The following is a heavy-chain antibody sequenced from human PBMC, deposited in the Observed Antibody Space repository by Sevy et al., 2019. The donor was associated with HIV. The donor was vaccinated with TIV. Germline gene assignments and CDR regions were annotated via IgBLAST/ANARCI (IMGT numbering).Heavy chain of an antibody. CDR2: IFRSGGVT. D-gene: IGHD3-22*01. J-gene: IGHJ3*02. CDR1: GFTFSNYA. CDR3: AGGRYDSSGSFDAFDI. V-gene: IGHV3-23*01. Sequence: LRLSCAASGFTFSNYAMNWVRQAPGKGLEWVSTIFRSGGVTYYADSVKGRCTISRDNFKNTLNLQMHSLRAEDTAVYYCAGGRYDSSGSFDAFDIWGQGTMVTVSS.